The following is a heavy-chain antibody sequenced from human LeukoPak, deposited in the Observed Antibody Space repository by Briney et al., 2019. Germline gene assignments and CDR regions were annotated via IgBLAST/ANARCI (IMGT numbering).Heavy chain of an antibody. J-gene: IGHJ3*02. Sequence: SETLSLTCAVSGGPISSSNWWSRVRQPPGKGLEWSGEIYHSGSTNYNPSLKSRVTISVDKSKNQFSLKLSSVTAADTAVYYCARDLRGPVAGTNAFDIWGQGTMVTVSS. CDR2: IYHSGST. CDR1: GGPISSSNW. V-gene: IGHV4-4*02. D-gene: IGHD6-19*01. CDR3: ARDLRGPVAGTNAFDI.